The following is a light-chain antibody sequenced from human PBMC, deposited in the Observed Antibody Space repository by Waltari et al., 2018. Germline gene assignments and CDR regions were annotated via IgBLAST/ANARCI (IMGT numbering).Light chain of an antibody. V-gene: IGKV1-39*01. CDR3: LQTYSTPLT. J-gene: IGKJ4*01. Sequence: DIQMTQSPSSLSASVGDRVTITCRASQSISGSLNWYQQKPGKAPKLLIYAASSLQRGVPSRFSGSASGTYFTLTISSLQTEDFATYYCLQTYSTPLTFGGGTNVDIK. CDR2: AAS. CDR1: QSISGS.